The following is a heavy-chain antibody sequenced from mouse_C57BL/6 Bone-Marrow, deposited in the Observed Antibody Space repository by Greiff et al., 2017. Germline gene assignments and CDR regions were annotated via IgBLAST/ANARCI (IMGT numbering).Heavy chain of an antibody. CDR1: GYTFTSYW. J-gene: IGHJ3*01. Sequence: QVQLQQPGAELVKPGASVKLSCKASGYTFTSYWMQWVKQRPGQGLEWIGEIDPSDSYTNYTQKFKGKATLTVDTSSSTAYMQLNSLTSEESAVYYCAREGYWAWFAYWGQGTLVTVSA. CDR2: IDPSDSYT. D-gene: IGHD2-3*01. CDR3: AREGYWAWFAY. V-gene: IGHV1-50*01.